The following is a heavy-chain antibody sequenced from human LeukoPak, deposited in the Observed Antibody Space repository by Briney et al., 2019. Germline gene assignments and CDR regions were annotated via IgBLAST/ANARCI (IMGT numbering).Heavy chain of an antibody. V-gene: IGHV3-21*01. J-gene: IGHJ4*02. Sequence: GGSLRLSCAASGFTFSSYAMNWVRQAPGKGLEWVSYISRSSSYTYYADSVKGRFTISRDNAKNSLYLQMNGLRDEDTAVYYCARDQSDYYGSGSYSEGSYWGQGTLVTVSS. CDR3: ARDQSDYYGSGSYSEGSY. CDR2: ISRSSSYT. CDR1: GFTFSSYA. D-gene: IGHD3-10*01.